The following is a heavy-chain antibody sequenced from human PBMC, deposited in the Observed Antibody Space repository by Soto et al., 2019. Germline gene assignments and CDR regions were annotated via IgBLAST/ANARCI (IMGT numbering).Heavy chain of an antibody. Sequence: GASVKVSCKASGYTFTGYYMHWVRQAPGQGLEWMGWINPNSGGTNYAQKFQGWVTMTRDTSISTAYMELSRLRSDDTAVYYCARSYYGSGSLFDYWGQGTLVTVSS. D-gene: IGHD3-10*01. CDR1: GYTFTGYY. CDR2: INPNSGGT. V-gene: IGHV1-2*04. J-gene: IGHJ4*02. CDR3: ARSYYGSGSLFDY.